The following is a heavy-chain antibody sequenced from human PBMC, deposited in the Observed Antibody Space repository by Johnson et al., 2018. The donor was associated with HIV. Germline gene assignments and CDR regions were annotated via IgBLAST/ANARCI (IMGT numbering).Heavy chain of an antibody. J-gene: IGHJ3*02. CDR3: ARVRRSGTYYVDAFDI. V-gene: IGHV3-30*03. Sequence: QVQLVESGGGVVQPGRSLRLSCAASGFTFSTYDMHWVRQAPGKGLEWVAIISYDGSNKYYADSVKGRFTISRDNSKNTLYLQMNSLRAEDTAVYYCARVRRSGTYYVDAFDIWGQGTMVTVSS. CDR2: ISYDGSNK. D-gene: IGHD1-26*01. CDR1: GFTFSTYD.